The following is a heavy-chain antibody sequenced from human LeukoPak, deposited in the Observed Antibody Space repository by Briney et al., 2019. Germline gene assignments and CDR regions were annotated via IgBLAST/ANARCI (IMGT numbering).Heavy chain of an antibody. CDR1: GFTFSSYA. V-gene: IGHV3-30-3*01. CDR3: AKDQRWESPHYLDS. D-gene: IGHD1-26*01. J-gene: IGHJ4*02. CDR2: ISYDGSNK. Sequence: GGSLRLSCAASGFTFSSYAMHWVRQAPGKGLEWVAVISYDGSNKYYADSVKGRFTISRDNSKNTLYVQMNSLRDKDTAVYYCAKDQRWESPHYLDSWGQGTLVTVSS.